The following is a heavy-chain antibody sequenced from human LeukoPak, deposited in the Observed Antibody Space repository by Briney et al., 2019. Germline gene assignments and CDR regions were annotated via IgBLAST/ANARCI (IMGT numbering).Heavy chain of an antibody. CDR2: IYSGGST. D-gene: IGHD6-13*01. Sequence: GGSLRLSCAASGFTVSSNYMSWVRQALGKGLEWVSVIYSGGSTYYADSVKGRFTISRDNSKNTLYLQMNSLRAEDTAVYYCARVSKAAAGYFDYWGQGTLVTVSS. V-gene: IGHV3-66*01. J-gene: IGHJ4*02. CDR3: ARVSKAAAGYFDY. CDR1: GFTVSSNY.